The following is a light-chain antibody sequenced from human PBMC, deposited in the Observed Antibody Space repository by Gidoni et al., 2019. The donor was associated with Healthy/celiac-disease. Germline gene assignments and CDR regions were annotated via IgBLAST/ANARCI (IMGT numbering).Light chain of an antibody. CDR3: QQRSNWPPTWT. CDR2: DAS. J-gene: IGKJ1*01. CDR1: QRVSSY. V-gene: IGKV3-11*01. Sequence: EIVLTQSPATLSLSPGERATLSCRASQRVSSYIAWYQQKPGKAPRLLNYDASNRATGIPASFRGSGSGTGFPLNIRSLEPEDFAVYYCQQRSNWPPTWTFXQXTKVXIK.